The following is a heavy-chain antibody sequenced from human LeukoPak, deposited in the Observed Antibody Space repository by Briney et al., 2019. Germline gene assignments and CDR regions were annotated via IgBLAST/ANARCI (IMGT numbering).Heavy chain of an antibody. J-gene: IGHJ6*02. V-gene: IGHV3-7*03. Sequence: GGSLRLSCAASGFTFSGYSMNWVRQAPGKGLEWVASINHNGNVNYYVDSVKGRFTISRDNAKNSLYLQMSNLRAEDTAVYFCARGGGLDVWGQGATVTVSS. D-gene: IGHD3-16*01. CDR3: ARGGGLDV. CDR2: INHNGNVN. CDR1: GFTFSGYS.